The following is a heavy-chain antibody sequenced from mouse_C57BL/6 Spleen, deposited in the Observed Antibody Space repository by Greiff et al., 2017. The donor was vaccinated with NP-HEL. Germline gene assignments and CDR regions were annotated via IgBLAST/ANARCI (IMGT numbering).Heavy chain of an antibody. CDR3: TSYGNYEVFYFDY. Sequence: QVQLQQSGAELFPPGAWVSLSCKASGYTFTDYDMHLLKHTHAPCLSWILAIDPSTGGTAYNQKFKGKAILTADKSSSTAYMELRSLTSEDSAVYYCTSYGNYEVFYFDYWGQGTTLTVSS. CDR1: GYTFTDYD. J-gene: IGHJ2*01. CDR2: IDPSTGGT. D-gene: IGHD2-1*01. V-gene: IGHV1-15*01.